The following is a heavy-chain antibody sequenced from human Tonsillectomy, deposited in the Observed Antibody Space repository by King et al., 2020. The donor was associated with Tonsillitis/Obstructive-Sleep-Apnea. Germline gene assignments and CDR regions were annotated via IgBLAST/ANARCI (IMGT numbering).Heavy chain of an antibody. CDR3: AKVFTMCDSYYYMDV. CDR1: GFTFSSYA. Sequence: VQLVESGGGLVQPGGSLRLSCAASGFTFSSYAMSWVRQAPGKGLEWVSAISDSGGSTYYADSAKGRFTISRDNFKNTLDLQMNSLGAEDTALYYCAKVFTMCDSYYYMDVWGKGTTVTVSS. J-gene: IGHJ6*03. V-gene: IGHV3-23*04. CDR2: ISDSGGST. D-gene: IGHD3-3*01.